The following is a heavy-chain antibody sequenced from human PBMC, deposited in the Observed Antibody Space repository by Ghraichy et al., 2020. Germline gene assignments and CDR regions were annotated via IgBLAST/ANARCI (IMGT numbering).Heavy chain of an antibody. V-gene: IGHV7-4-1*02. CDR3: AREVDAEWLTRDLDY. CDR2: INTNTGNP. D-gene: IGHD5-12*01. J-gene: IGHJ4*02. CDR1: GYTFTSYA. Sequence: ASVKVSCKASGYTFTSYAMNWVRQAPGQGLEWMGWINTNTGNPTYAQGFTGRFVFSLDTSVSTAYLQISSLKAEDTAVYYCAREVDAEWLTRDLDYWGQGTLVTVSS.